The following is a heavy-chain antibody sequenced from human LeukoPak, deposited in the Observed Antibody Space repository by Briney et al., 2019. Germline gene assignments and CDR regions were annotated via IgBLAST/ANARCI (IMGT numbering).Heavy chain of an antibody. J-gene: IGHJ3*02. Sequence: SETLSLTCTVSGGSISSYYWSWIRQSPGKGLEWIGYIYYSGSTYYNPSLKSRVTISVDTSKNQFSLKLSSVTAADTAVYYCAGIIVVVPAAIPEIDAFDIWGQGTMVTVSS. CDR3: AGIIVVVPAAIPEIDAFDI. CDR1: GGSISSYY. D-gene: IGHD2-2*02. V-gene: IGHV4-59*04. CDR2: IYYSGST.